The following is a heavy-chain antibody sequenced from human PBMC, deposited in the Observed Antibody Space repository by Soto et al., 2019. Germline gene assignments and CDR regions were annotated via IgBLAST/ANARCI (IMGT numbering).Heavy chain of an antibody. Sequence: GGSLRLSCAASGFTFSSYAMHWVRQAPGKGLEWVAVISYDGSNKYYADSVKGRFTISRDNSKNTLYLQMNSLRAEDTAVYYCASAQIWDFWSGFHSVFDYWGQGTLVTVSS. J-gene: IGHJ4*02. D-gene: IGHD3-3*01. V-gene: IGHV3-30-3*01. CDR2: ISYDGSNK. CDR1: GFTFSSYA. CDR3: ASAQIWDFWSGFHSVFDY.